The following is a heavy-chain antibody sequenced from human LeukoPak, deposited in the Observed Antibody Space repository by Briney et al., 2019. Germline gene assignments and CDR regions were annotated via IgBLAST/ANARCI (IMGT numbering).Heavy chain of an antibody. CDR1: CITLSNYG. V-gene: IGHV3-23*01. J-gene: IGHJ4*02. Sequence: GGSLRLSCAVSCITLSNYGMICVRQAPGRGLECLAGICQRGSKPKSAATAKGPFTTSTAHPKNSLYLQMHSRSAEDTGVSFCAKRAVVIRVILVGHHKEPYYFDSWGQGALVTVSS. CDR2: ICQRGSKP. CDR3: AKRAVVIRVILVGHHKEPYYFDS. D-gene: IGHD3-22*01.